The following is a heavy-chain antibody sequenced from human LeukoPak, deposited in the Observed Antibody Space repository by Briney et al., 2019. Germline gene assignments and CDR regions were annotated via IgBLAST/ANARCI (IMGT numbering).Heavy chain of an antibody. CDR2: INPSGGRT. Sequence: ASVKVSCKASGYTLTSYYMHWVRQAPGQGPEWMGVINPSGGRTTSYAQKIQGRVTMTRDTSMSTVNMELSSLRSEDTAVYYCARGTLRYCDFWGQGTLVSVSS. CDR1: GYTLTSYY. CDR3: ARGTLRYCDF. V-gene: IGHV1-46*01. D-gene: IGHD3-9*01. J-gene: IGHJ4*02.